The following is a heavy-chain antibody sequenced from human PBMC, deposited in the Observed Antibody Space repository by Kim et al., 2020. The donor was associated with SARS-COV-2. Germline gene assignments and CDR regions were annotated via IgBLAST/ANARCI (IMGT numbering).Heavy chain of an antibody. CDR3: TSGSAN. CDR1: GFSFSTSW. J-gene: IGHJ4*02. D-gene: IGHD1-26*01. Sequence: GGSLRLSCVASGFSFSTSWMSWVRQTAGKGLEWVANIKPDGSKKYSVDSVKGRFVISRDNPNNSLYLQVSSLRVDDTAIYYCTSGSANWGQGTLVTVSS. V-gene: IGHV3-7*01. CDR2: IKPDGSKK.